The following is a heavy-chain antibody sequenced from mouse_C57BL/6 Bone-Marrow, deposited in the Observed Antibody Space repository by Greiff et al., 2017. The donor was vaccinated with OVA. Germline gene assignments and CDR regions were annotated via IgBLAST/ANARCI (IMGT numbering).Heavy chain of an antibody. CDR3: ARWTGYVWFAY. CDR1: GYTFTGYW. J-gene: IGHJ3*01. D-gene: IGHD3-2*02. Sequence: QVQLKESGAELMKPGASVKLSCKATGYTFTGYWIEWVKQRPGHGLEWIGEILPGSGSTYYNEKFKGKATFTADTSSNTAYMQLSSLTTEDSAIDYGARWTGYVWFAYWGQGTLVTVSA. V-gene: IGHV1-9*01. CDR2: ILPGSGST.